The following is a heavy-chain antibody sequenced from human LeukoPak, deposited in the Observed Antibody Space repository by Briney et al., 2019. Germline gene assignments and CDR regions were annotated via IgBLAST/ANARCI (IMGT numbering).Heavy chain of an antibody. CDR3: ARDGGTSTPFDH. V-gene: IGHV3-23*01. Sequence: GGTLRLSCAASGFTFSSYGMSWVRQAPGKGLEWVSAISGSGGSTYYADSVKGRFTISRDNSKNTLYLQMNSLTAEDTAVYYCARDGGTSTPFDHWGQGTLVTVSS. J-gene: IGHJ4*02. D-gene: IGHD2-15*01. CDR1: GFTFSSYG. CDR2: ISGSGGST.